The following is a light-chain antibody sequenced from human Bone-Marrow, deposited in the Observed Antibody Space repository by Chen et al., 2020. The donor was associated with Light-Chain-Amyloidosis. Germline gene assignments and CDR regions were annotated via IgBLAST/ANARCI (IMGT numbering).Light chain of an antibody. CDR1: NIGSTS. Sequence: SSLLTPPSPVSVAPGHTVPIACGGNNIGSTSVHWYQQTPGQAPLLVVYDDSDRPSGIPERLSGSNSGNTATLTISRVEAGDEADYYCQVWDRSSDRPVFGGGTKLTVL. CDR3: QVWDRSSDRPV. V-gene: IGLV3-21*02. CDR2: DDS. J-gene: IGLJ3*02.